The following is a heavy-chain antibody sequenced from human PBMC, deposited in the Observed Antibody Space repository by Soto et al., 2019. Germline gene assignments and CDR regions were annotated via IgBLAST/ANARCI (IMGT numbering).Heavy chain of an antibody. CDR3: ARDKEKGSGWYFYYYYYMDV. J-gene: IGHJ6*03. D-gene: IGHD6-19*01. V-gene: IGHV3-7*03. CDR2: IKYDGSEQ. Sequence: PGGSLRLSCAASGFTFSSFWMSWVRQAPGKGLEWVANIKYDGSEQYYVASVKGRITISRDNANNSLHLQMNSLRAEDTAVYYCARDKEKGSGWYFYYYYYMDVWGKGTTVTVSS. CDR1: GFTFSSFW.